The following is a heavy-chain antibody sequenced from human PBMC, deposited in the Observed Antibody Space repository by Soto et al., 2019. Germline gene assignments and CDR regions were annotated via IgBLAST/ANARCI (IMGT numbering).Heavy chain of an antibody. D-gene: IGHD2-21*02. J-gene: IGHJ4*02. V-gene: IGHV1-3*01. CDR3: AGAGQDCNGDCYATRFDS. Sequence: QVQLVQSEAEVKKPGASVTVSCKASGYTFSSNDILWVRQAPGQSLEWMGWINAGNGKTKYSQNFQGRVTITRDTSANTAYMELSSMRFEDTGVYYCAGAGQDCNGDCYATRFDSWGQGSLVTVSS. CDR2: INAGNGKT. CDR1: GYTFSSND.